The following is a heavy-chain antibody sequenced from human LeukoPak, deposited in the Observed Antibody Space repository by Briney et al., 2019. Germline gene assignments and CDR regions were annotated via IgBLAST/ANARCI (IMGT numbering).Heavy chain of an antibody. Sequence: GGSLRLSCAASGFSFSHYSMTWARQASGKGLEWISYIGVGGRPTNYADSVKARFTISRDDAQNSLYLQMNSLRAEDTAVYYCIRDFRSADYWGQGTLVTVSS. CDR2: IGVGGRPT. CDR1: GFSFSHYS. CDR3: IRDFRSADY. J-gene: IGHJ4*02. V-gene: IGHV3-48*01.